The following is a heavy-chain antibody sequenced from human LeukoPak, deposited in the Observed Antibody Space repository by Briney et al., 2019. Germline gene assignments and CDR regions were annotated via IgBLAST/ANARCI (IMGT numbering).Heavy chain of an antibody. CDR2: IYHSGTT. V-gene: IGHV4-4*02. J-gene: IGHJ4*02. CDR1: GGSISSNNW. CDR3: ARGPWYYDSSGYYLLFDY. D-gene: IGHD3-22*01. Sequence: SETLSLTCAVSGGSISSNNWWSWVRQPPGKWLEWIGEIYHSGTTNYNSSLKSRVTISVDKPKNQFSLKLSSVTAADTAVYYCARGPWYYDSSGYYLLFDYWGQGTLVTVSS.